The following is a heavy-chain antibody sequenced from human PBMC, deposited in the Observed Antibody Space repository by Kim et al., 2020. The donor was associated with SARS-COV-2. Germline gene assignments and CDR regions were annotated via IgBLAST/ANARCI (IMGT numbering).Heavy chain of an antibody. J-gene: IGHJ4*02. CDR2: IWYDGSNK. Sequence: GGSLRLSCAASGFTFSSYGMHWVRQAPGKGLEWVAVIWYDGSNKYYADSVKGRFTISRDNSKNTLYLQMNSLRAEDTAVYYCAGSYYYDSRVDYWGQGTLVTVSS. V-gene: IGHV3-33*01. CDR3: AGSYYYDSRVDY. D-gene: IGHD3-22*01. CDR1: GFTFSSYG.